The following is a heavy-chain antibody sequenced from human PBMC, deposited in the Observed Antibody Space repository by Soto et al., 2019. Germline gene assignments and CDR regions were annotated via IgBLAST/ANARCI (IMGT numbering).Heavy chain of an antibody. CDR2: MNPNTGNA. J-gene: IGHJ4*02. V-gene: IGHV1-8*01. CDR1: GYTFVDYD. Sequence: QVQLVQSGAEVKKPGASVKVSCKTSGYTFVDYDINWVRQASGQGLEWMGWMNPNTGNAVFSQKFPGRVTMTRNTSTSTAYMEMSSLRSEDTAMYYCARARTLRWLVPFNHWGQGTLVTVSS. D-gene: IGHD6-19*01. CDR3: ARARTLRWLVPFNH.